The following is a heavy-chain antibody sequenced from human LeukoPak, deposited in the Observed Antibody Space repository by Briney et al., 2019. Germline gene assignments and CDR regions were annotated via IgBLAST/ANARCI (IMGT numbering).Heavy chain of an antibody. CDR3: ARDAIYDSSGYYYVRYFDY. CDR1: GYTFTSYY. J-gene: IGHJ4*02. CDR2: INPSGGST. V-gene: IGHV1-46*01. Sequence: ASVKVSCKASGYTFTSYYMHWVRQAPGQGLEWMGIINPSGGSTSYAQKFRGRVTMTRDTSTSTVYMELSSLRSEDTAVYYCARDAIYDSSGYYYVRYFDYWGQGTLVTVSS. D-gene: IGHD3-22*01.